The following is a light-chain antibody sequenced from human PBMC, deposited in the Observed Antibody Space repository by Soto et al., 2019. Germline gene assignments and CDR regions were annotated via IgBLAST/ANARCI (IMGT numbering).Light chain of an antibody. J-gene: IGKJ2*01. CDR1: QSVSSSY. Sequence: EIVLTQSPGTLSLSPGEGASLSCSASQSVSSSYLAWYQQKPGQAPRLLIYGASSRATGIPDRFSGSGSGTDFTLTISSLEPEDFAVYYCQQYGSSLMYTFGQGTKLEIK. CDR3: QQYGSSLMYT. CDR2: GAS. V-gene: IGKV3-20*01.